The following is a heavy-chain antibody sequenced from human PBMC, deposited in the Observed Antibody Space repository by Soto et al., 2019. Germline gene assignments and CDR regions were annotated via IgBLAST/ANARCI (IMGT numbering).Heavy chain of an antibody. Sequence: SETLSLTCTVSGGSISSYFWIWIRQPPGKGLEWIGYIYYSGSTNYNPSLKSRVTISVDTSKNQFSLKLSSVTAADTALYYCTTDRGIAEAVIFASWGLGTLVTVSS. CDR1: GGSISSYF. D-gene: IGHD6-13*01. J-gene: IGHJ4*02. CDR3: TTDRGIAEAVIFAS. CDR2: IYYSGST. V-gene: IGHV4-59*08.